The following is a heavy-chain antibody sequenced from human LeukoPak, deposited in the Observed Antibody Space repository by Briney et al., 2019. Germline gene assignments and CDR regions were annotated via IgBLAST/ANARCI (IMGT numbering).Heavy chain of an antibody. J-gene: IGHJ4*02. CDR1: GFRLNTLW. D-gene: IGHD1-7*01. Sequence: GGSLRLSCAASGFRLNTLWMGWVRQAPGKGLGWVANINEGGSAEYYADSVKGRFTISRDSAKNSLQLEMNSLRADDTAVYYWARDWELSRDYWGQGTLVTVSS. V-gene: IGHV3-7*01. CDR2: INEGGSAE. CDR3: ARDWELSRDY.